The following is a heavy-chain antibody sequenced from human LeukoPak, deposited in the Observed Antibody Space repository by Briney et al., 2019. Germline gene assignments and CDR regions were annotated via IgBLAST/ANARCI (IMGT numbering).Heavy chain of an antibody. CDR3: ARDVYSFGSGSFDY. Sequence: GGSLRLSCVVSGFTFSNYWMSWVRQAPGKGLEWVANIKQDGSEKYYVDSVKGRFTISRDNAKNSLYLQMNSLRAEDTAVYYCARDVYSFGSGSFDYWGQGTLVTVSS. D-gene: IGHD3-10*01. J-gene: IGHJ4*02. V-gene: IGHV3-7*01. CDR1: GFTFSNYW. CDR2: IKQDGSEK.